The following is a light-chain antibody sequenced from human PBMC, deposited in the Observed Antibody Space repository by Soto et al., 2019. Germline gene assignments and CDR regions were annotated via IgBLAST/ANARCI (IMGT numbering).Light chain of an antibody. Sequence: HSVLAQRPSVSAAPGQKVTISCSGSSSNIGNNYVSWYQQLPGTAPKLLIYENNKRPSGIPDRFSGSKSGTSATLGITGLQTGDEADYYCGTWDSSLSAGVFGTGTKVTVL. J-gene: IGLJ1*01. V-gene: IGLV1-51*02. CDR3: GTWDSSLSAGV. CDR2: ENN. CDR1: SSNIGNNY.